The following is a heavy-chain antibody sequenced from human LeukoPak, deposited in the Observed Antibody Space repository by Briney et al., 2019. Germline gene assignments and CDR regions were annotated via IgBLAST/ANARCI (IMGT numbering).Heavy chain of an antibody. J-gene: IGHJ3*02. D-gene: IGHD3-9*01. CDR2: ISSSSSYI. CDR3: ARDSYYDMLAGYPRDAFDI. V-gene: IGHV3-21*01. Sequence: GGSLSLSCAASGFTFRSYSMNWVRQAPGKGLEWVSSISSSSSYIYYADSVKGRFTISRDNAKNTLYLQMNSLRAEDTAVYYCARDSYYDMLAGYPRDAFDIWGQGTMVTVSS. CDR1: GFTFRSYS.